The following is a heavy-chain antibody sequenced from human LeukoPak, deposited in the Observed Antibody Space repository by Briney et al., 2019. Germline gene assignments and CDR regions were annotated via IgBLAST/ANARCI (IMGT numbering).Heavy chain of an antibody. J-gene: IGHJ6*02. V-gene: IGHV1-2*02. Sequence: GASVKVSCKASGYTFTDYYMHWVRQAPGQGLEWMGWINPNSGGTNYAQKFQGRVTMTRDTFISTAYMELSRLRSDDTAVYYCARDYDSSGNYGMDVWGQGTTVTVSS. CDR3: ARDYDSSGNYGMDV. CDR2: INPNSGGT. D-gene: IGHD3-22*01. CDR1: GYTFTDYY.